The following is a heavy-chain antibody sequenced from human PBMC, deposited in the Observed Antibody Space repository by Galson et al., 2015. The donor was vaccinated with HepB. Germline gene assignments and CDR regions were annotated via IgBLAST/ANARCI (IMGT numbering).Heavy chain of an antibody. CDR1: GFTFRRYS. V-gene: IGHV3-21*01. CDR2: ISGTSWAI. D-gene: IGHD3-10*01. J-gene: IGHJ3*02. CDR3: TRDSRRVTDHDPFDI. Sequence: SLRLSCAASGFTFRRYSMNWVRQAPGKGLEWVSSISGTSWAIYQADSLKDRFTTSRDNTKNSLYLQMSSLRAEDTAVYYCTRDSRRVTDHDPFDIWGQGTMVTASS.